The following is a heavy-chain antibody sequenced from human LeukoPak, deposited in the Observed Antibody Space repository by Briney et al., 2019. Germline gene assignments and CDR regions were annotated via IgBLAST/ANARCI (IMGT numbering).Heavy chain of an antibody. CDR1: GGSISSGDYY. J-gene: IGHJ6*02. Sequence: PSETLSLTYTVSGGSISSGDYYWSWIRQHPGKGLEWIGYINYSGSTYYNPSLKSRVSISLDTSQNHFSLRLSSVTAADTAVYCCARDEAIFGAGYYYGMDVWGQGTTVTVSS. V-gene: IGHV4-31*03. CDR2: INYSGST. CDR3: ARDEAIFGAGYYYGMDV. D-gene: IGHD3-3*01.